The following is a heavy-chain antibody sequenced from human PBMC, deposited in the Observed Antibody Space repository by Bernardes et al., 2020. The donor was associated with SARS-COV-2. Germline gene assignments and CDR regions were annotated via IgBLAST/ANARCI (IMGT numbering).Heavy chain of an antibody. D-gene: IGHD5-12*01. Sequence: GGSLRLSCAAPGFTFDDYAMHWVRQAPGKGLEWVSGISWNSGSIGYADSVKGRFTISRDNAKNSLYLQMNSLRAEDTALYYCAKCSRIVATICHYGMDVWGQGTTVTVSS. CDR3: AKCSRIVATICHYGMDV. CDR2: ISWNSGSI. J-gene: IGHJ6*02. CDR1: GFTFDDYA. V-gene: IGHV3-9*01.